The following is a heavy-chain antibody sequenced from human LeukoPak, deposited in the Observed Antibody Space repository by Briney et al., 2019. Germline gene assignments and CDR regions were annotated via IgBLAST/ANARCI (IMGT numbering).Heavy chain of an antibody. V-gene: IGHV1-46*01. J-gene: IGHJ4*02. Sequence: ASVKVSCKASGGTFSIYGISWVRQAPGQGLEWMGIINPSGGSTSYAQKFQGRVTMTRDTSTSTVYMELSSLRSEDTAVYYCARDGSSGYDGSLYYWGQGTLATVSS. D-gene: IGHD5-12*01. CDR2: INPSGGST. CDR1: GGTFSIYG. CDR3: ARDGSSGYDGSLYY.